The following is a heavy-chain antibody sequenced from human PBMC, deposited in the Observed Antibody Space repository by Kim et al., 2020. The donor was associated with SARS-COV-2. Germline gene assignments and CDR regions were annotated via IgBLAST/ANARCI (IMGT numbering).Heavy chain of an antibody. CDR3: VRGKPSQPQLFGVSFFYY. V-gene: IGHV4-34*01. D-gene: IGHD6-13*01. J-gene: IGHJ6*01. Sequence: SETLSLTCAVYGGSFSSNYWNWVRQTPGNGLEWIGEITHSGTTSYNPSLKGRLAMSVDTSRNQFSLKLSPVTAADTAIYYCVRGKPSQPQLFGVSFFYY. CDR1: GGSFSSNY. CDR2: ITHSGTT.